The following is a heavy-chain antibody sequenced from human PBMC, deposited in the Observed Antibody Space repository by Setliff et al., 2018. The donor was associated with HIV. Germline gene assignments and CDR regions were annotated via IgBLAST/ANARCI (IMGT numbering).Heavy chain of an antibody. CDR2: VYYSGST. J-gene: IGHJ3*02. CDR1: GGSISSSSYY. CDR3: ARVAWYYSFWSGLGDAFDI. V-gene: IGHV4-39*07. D-gene: IGHD3-3*01. Sequence: SETLSLTCIVSGGSISSSSYYWGWIRQPPGKGLEWIGTVYYSGSTYYNPSLKSRVTISVDTSENQFSLKLSSVTAADTAVYYCARVAWYYSFWSGLGDAFDIWGQGTMVTVSS.